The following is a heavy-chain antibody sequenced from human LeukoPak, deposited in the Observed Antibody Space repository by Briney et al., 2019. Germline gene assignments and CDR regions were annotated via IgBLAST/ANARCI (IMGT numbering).Heavy chain of an antibody. V-gene: IGHV4-34*01. D-gene: IGHD3-22*01. Sequence: SETLSLTCAVYGGSFSGYYWSWIRQPPGKGLEWIGEINHSGSTNYNPSLKSRVTISVDTSKNQFSLKLSSVTAADTAVYYCARVRRDSSGYYYFDYWGQGTLVTVSS. J-gene: IGHJ4*02. CDR2: INHSGST. CDR1: GGSFSGYY. CDR3: ARVRRDSSGYYYFDY.